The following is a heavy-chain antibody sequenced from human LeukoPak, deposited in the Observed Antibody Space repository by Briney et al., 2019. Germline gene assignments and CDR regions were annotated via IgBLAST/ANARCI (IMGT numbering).Heavy chain of an antibody. CDR1: GFTFSNYG. CDR3: ARVKRVGAPLPDY. J-gene: IGHJ4*02. CDR2: IRSDGSIK. D-gene: IGHD1-26*01. Sequence: GGSLRLSCAASGFTFSNYGIHWVRQAPGKGLDWVTFIRSDGSIKYYADSVKGRFTISRDNSKNTLYLQMNSLRAEDTAVYYCARVKRVGAPLPDYWGQGTLVTVSS. V-gene: IGHV3-30*02.